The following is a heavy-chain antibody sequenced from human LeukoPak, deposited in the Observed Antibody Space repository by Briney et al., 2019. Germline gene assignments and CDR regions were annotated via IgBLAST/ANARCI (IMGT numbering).Heavy chain of an antibody. D-gene: IGHD2-21*02. J-gene: IGHJ6*03. Sequence: SETLSLTCTVSGGSISSGSYYWSWIRQPAGKGLEWIGRIYTSGSTNYNPSLKSRVTISVDTSKNQFSLKLSSVTAADTAVYYCAVCGGGCDYYYYYMDVWGKGTTVTVSS. V-gene: IGHV4-61*02. CDR2: IYTSGST. CDR1: GGSISSGSYY. CDR3: AVCGGGCDYYYYYMDV.